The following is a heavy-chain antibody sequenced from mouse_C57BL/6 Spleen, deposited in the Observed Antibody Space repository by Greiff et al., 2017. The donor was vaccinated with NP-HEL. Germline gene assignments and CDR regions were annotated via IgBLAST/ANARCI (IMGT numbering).Heavy chain of an antibody. Sequence: VKLQQPGAELVMPGASVKLSCKASGYTFTSYWMHWVKQRPGQGLEWIGEIDPSDSYTNYNQKFKGKSTLTVDKSSSTAYMQLSSLTSEDSAVYYCARSNYYGSRDYWGQGTTLTVSS. D-gene: IGHD1-1*01. J-gene: IGHJ2*01. V-gene: IGHV1-69*01. CDR3: ARSNYYGSRDY. CDR2: IDPSDSYT. CDR1: GYTFTSYW.